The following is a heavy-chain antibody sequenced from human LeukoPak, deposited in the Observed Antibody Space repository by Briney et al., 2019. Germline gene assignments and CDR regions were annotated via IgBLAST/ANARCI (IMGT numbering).Heavy chain of an antibody. CDR2: INTNTGNP. CDR1: GYTFTTYA. J-gene: IGHJ5*02. Sequence: ASVKVSCKASGYTFTTYAMNWVRQAPGQGLEWMGWINTNTGNPTYAQGFTGRFVFSLDPSVSTAYLQISSLKAEDTAVYYCARKGRSQGYSSSWYGGFWFDPWGQGTLVTVSS. V-gene: IGHV7-4-1*02. CDR3: ARKGRSQGYSSSWYGGFWFDP. D-gene: IGHD6-13*01.